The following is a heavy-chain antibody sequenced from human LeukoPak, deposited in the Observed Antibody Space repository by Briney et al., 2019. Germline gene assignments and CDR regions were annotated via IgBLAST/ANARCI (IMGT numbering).Heavy chain of an antibody. CDR1: GYTFTVYY. CDR2: INPNSGGT. Sequence: GASVKVSCKASGYTFTVYYMHWVRQAPGQGPEWMGWINPNSGGTNYAQKFQGRVTMTRDTSISAAYMELTRLRSDDTAMYYCARGGPTPRNVVVAAREYLQLWGQGSLVTVSS. D-gene: IGHD2-21*02. CDR3: ARGGPTPRNVVVAAREYLQL. V-gene: IGHV1-2*02. J-gene: IGHJ1*01.